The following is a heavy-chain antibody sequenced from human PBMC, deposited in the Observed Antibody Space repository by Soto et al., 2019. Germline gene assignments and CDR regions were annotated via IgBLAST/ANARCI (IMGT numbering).Heavy chain of an antibody. CDR2: ISYDGSNK. J-gene: IGHJ6*02. CDR3: AKGDYSNYVGYYYYGMDV. Sequence: QVQLVESGGGVVQPGRSLRLSCAASGFTFSSYGMHWVRQAPGKGLEWVAVISYDGSNKYYADSVKGRFTISRDNSKNTLYLQMNSLRAEDTPVYYCAKGDYSNYVGYYYYGMDVWGQGTTVTVSS. V-gene: IGHV3-30*18. CDR1: GFTFSSYG. D-gene: IGHD4-4*01.